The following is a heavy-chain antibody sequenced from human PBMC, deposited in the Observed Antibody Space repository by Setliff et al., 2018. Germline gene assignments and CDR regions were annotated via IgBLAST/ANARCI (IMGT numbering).Heavy chain of an antibody. CDR2: IYTSWST. Sequence: SETLSLTCTVSGGSISSYYWSWIRQPAGKGLEWLGQIYTSWSTNYNPSLKGRATLSIDASKRQFSLKLTSVTAADTAVYYCARMSGFQYMDVWGKGTTVTVS. V-gene: IGHV4-4*07. CDR3: ARMSGFQYMDV. D-gene: IGHD3-3*01. CDR1: GGSISSYY. J-gene: IGHJ6*03.